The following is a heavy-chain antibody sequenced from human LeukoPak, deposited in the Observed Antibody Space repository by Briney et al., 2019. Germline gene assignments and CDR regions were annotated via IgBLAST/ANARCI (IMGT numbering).Heavy chain of an antibody. D-gene: IGHD3-16*01. J-gene: IGHJ6*02. Sequence: GGSLRLSCAASGFTFNSYAMHWVRQAPGKGLEWVAVISYDGSNKYYADSVKGRFTISRDNSRNTLYLQMKNLRVEHTAVYYCAKGLHGGVGYGVDVWGQGTTVSVSS. V-gene: IGHV3-30-3*01. CDR3: AKGLHGGVGYGVDV. CDR1: GFTFNSYA. CDR2: ISYDGSNK.